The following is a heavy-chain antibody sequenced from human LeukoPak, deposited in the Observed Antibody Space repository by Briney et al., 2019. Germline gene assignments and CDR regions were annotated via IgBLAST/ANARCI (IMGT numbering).Heavy chain of an antibody. V-gene: IGHV4-4*07. CDR3: ARARRYCSGGSCQFYYYYMDV. J-gene: IGHJ6*03. CDR1: GGSISSYY. CDR2: IYTSGST. Sequence: NPSETLSLTCTVSGGSISSYYWSWIRQPAGKGLEWIGRIYTSGSTNYNPSLKSRVTMSVDTSKNQFSLKLSSVTAADTAVYYCARARRYCSGGSCQFYYYYMDVWGKGTTVTVSS. D-gene: IGHD2-15*01.